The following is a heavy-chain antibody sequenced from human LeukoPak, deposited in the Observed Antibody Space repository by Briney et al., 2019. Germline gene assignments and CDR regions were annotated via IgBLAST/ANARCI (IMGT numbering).Heavy chain of an antibody. CDR2: IKQDGSEK. CDR3: AREGHLIVEDSSDAFDI. CDR1: GFTFSSYW. D-gene: IGHD3-22*01. V-gene: IGHV3-7*01. J-gene: IGHJ3*02. Sequence: GGSLRLSCAASGFTFSSYWMSWVRQAPGKGLEWVANIKQDGSEKYYVDSVKGRFTISRDNAKNSLYLQMNSLRAEDTAVYYCAREGHLIVEDSSDAFDIWGQGTMVTVSS.